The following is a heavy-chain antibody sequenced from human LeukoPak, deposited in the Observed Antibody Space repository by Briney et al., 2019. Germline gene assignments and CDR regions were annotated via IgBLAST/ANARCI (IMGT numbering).Heavy chain of an antibody. V-gene: IGHV1-69*05. CDR3: ATSGYCSSTSCYDVDY. CDR1: GGTFSSYA. J-gene: IGHJ4*02. CDR2: IIPIFGTA. D-gene: IGHD2-2*01. Sequence: SVKVSCKASGGTFSSYAISWVRQAPGQGLEWMGVIIPIFGTANYAQKFQGRVTITTDESTSTAYMELSSLRSEDTAVYYCATSGYCSSTSCYDVDYWGQGTLVTVSS.